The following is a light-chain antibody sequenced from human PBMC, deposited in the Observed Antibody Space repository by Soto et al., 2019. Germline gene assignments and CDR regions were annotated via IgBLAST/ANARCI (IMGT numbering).Light chain of an antibody. CDR3: GSWDSSLSAYV. J-gene: IGLJ1*01. CDR2: DDN. V-gene: IGLV1-51*01. Sequence: QSVLTQPPSVSAALGQKVTISCSGGSSNIGGNSVSWYQQLPGTAPKLLIYDDNKRPSGIPDRFSGSKSGTSATLGITGFQTGDEADYYCGSWDSSLSAYVFGTGTKVTVL. CDR1: SSNIGGNS.